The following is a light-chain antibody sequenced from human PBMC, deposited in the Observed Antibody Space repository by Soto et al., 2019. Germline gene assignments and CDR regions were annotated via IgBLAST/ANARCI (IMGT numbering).Light chain of an antibody. V-gene: IGKV3-15*01. J-gene: IGKJ4*01. Sequence: ETVMTQAPFTLSVSPGGTATLSCRASQRVSSHLAWYQQRPGQAPRLLIYAASTRATGIPVRFSGSGSETEFTLTIRSLQSEDSALYYCQPYNNWPLTFGGGTKVDIK. CDR3: QPYNNWPLT. CDR1: QRVSSH. CDR2: AAS.